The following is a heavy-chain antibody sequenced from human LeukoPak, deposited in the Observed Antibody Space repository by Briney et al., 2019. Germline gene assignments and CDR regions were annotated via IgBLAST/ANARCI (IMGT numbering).Heavy chain of an antibody. J-gene: IGHJ4*02. CDR1: GFSFSDSY. V-gene: IGHV3-11*01. D-gene: IGHD4/OR15-4a*01. CDR3: ARDPDYGDPY. Sequence: GGSLRLSCSASGFSFSDSYMIWFRLSPEKGLEWIAYITSSGTTTEYADSVKGQFAISRVNAKNSLYLQMNSLRPEDTAVYYCARDPDYGDPYWGQGTLVTVSS. CDR2: ITSSGTTT.